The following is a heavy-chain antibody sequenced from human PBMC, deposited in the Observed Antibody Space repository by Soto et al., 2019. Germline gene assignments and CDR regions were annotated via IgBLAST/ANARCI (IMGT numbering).Heavy chain of an antibody. CDR1: GGSISSSSYY. J-gene: IGHJ6*03. CDR3: ARSPWKYQLFTVYYYYYYMDV. Sequence: SETLSLTCTVSGGSISSSSYYWGWIRQPPGKGLEWFGSIYYSGSTYYNPSLKSRVTISVDTSKNQFSLKLSSVTAADTAVYYCARSPWKYQLFTVYYYYYYMDVWGKGTTVTVSS. D-gene: IGHD2-2*01. V-gene: IGHV4-39*01. CDR2: IYYSGST.